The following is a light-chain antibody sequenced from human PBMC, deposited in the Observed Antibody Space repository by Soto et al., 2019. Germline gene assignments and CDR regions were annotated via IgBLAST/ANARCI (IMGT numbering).Light chain of an antibody. J-gene: IGKJ2*01. CDR3: QQDNGWPLYS. CDR1: QSITST. Sequence: EIVMTQSPATLSVSPGDRATLSCRASQSITSTLAWYQQKPGQAPRLLIYGASTRVAGIPVRFSGSESGTEFTLTISSLQHEDVAVCYCQQDNGWPLYSFGQGPKLEIK. CDR2: GAS. V-gene: IGKV3-15*01.